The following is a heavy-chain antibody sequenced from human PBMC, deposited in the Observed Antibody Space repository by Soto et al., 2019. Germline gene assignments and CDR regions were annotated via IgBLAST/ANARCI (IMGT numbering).Heavy chain of an antibody. CDR3: AKDSSGYLYYYYGMDV. J-gene: IGHJ6*02. CDR1: GFTFSSYG. V-gene: IGHV3-30*18. CDR2: ISYDGSNK. Sequence: QVQLVESGGGVVQPGRSLRLSCAASGFTFSSYGMHWVRQAPGKGLEWVAVISYDGSNKYYADSVKGRFTISRDNSKNTLYLQMNSLRAEDTAVYYCAKDSSGYLYYYYGMDVWGQGTTVTVSS. D-gene: IGHD3-22*01.